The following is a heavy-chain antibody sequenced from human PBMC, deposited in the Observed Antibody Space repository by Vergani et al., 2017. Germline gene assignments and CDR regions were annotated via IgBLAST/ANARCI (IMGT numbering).Heavy chain of an antibody. CDR3: AREGYYYDSSGLDY. CDR1: GGSISSGGYS. V-gene: IGHV4-30-2*01. J-gene: IGHJ4*02. D-gene: IGHD3-22*01. Sequence: QLQLQESGSGLVKPSQTLSLTCAVSGGSISSGGYSWSWIRQPPGKGLEWIGYIYHSGSTNYNPSLKGRVTISVDTSKNQFSLKLSSVTAADTAVYYCAREGYYYDSSGLDYWGQGTLVTVSS. CDR2: IYHSGST.